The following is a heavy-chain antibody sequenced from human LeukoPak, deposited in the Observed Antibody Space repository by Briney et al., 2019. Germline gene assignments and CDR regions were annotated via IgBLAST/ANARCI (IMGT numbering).Heavy chain of an antibody. CDR2: ISYDGSNK. J-gene: IGHJ4*02. CDR1: GFTFSSYA. D-gene: IGHD6-13*01. Sequence: GGSLRLSCAASGFTFSSYAMHWVRKAPGKGLEWVAVISYDGSNKYYADSVKGRFTISRDNSKNTLYLQMNSLRAEDTAVYYCARDSFLVAAAGTGNLDYWGQGTLVTVSS. CDR3: ARDSFLVAAAGTGNLDY. V-gene: IGHV3-30-3*01.